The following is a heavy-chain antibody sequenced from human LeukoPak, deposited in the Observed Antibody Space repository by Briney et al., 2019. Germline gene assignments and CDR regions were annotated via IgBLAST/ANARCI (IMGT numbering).Heavy chain of an antibody. CDR2: ISGRGGST. CDR1: GFTFSSYA. J-gene: IGHJ4*02. D-gene: IGHD1-26*01. Sequence: GGSLRLSCAASGFTFSSYAMSWVRQAPGKGLEWVSAISGRGGSTYYADSVKGRFTNSRDNSKNTLYLQMNSLGAEDTAVYYCAKDQSGSYYFDYWGQGTLVTVSS. CDR3: AKDQSGSYYFDY. V-gene: IGHV3-23*01.